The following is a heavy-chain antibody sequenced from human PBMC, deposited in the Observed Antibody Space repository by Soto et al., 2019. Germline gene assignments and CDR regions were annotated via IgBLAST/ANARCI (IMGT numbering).Heavy chain of an antibody. V-gene: IGHV4-30-2*01. CDR2: IYHSGST. CDR1: GGSISSGGYS. Sequence: SETLSLTCAVSGGSISSGGYSWSWIRQPPGKGLEWIGYIYHSGSTYYNPSLKSRVTISVDRSKNQFSLKLSSVTAADTAVYHCARARNHEYCSGGSCYSRLYVSYMDVWGKGTTVTVSS. D-gene: IGHD2-15*01. J-gene: IGHJ6*03. CDR3: ARARNHEYCSGGSCYSRLYVSYMDV.